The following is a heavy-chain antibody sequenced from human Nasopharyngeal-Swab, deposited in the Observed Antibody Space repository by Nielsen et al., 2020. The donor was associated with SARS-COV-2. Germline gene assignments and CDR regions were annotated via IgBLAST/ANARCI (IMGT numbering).Heavy chain of an antibody. D-gene: IGHD1-14*01. Sequence: GESLKISCAASGFTFSSFAMHWVRQAPGKGLEWVGLISYDGSHENYADSVRGRFTISRDNSKNTLYLQMNSLRAEDTAVYYCAKDLFNPAFDYWGQGTLVTVSS. CDR2: ISYDGSHE. V-gene: IGHV3-30*04. CDR1: GFTFSSFA. J-gene: IGHJ4*02. CDR3: AKDLFNPAFDY.